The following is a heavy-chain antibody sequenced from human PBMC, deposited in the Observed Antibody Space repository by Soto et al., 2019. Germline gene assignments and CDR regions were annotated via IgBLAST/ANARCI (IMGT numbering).Heavy chain of an antibody. D-gene: IGHD4-17*01. Sequence: QVQLQESGPGLVKPSETLSLTCTVSGGSVSSGSYYWGWIRQPPGKGLEWIGHIYYSGRTNYNPSVRSRVTISVDTSNNHFSLKLSSVTAADTAVYYCARVTVGARGGYFDYWGQGTLVTVSS. CDR3: ARVTVGARGGYFDY. CDR1: GGSVSSGSYY. V-gene: IGHV4-61*01. J-gene: IGHJ4*02. CDR2: IYYSGRT.